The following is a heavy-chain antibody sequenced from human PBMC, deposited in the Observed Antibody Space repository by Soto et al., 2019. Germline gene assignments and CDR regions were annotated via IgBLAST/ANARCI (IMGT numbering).Heavy chain of an antibody. D-gene: IGHD1-7*01. J-gene: IGHJ4*02. V-gene: IGHV1-24*01. CDR2: FDHEFGDR. CDR3: ATKSNSRELLIRPHFES. Sequence: ASVKVSCKVSGHSLTEVSIHWVRQGPGKGLEWMGRFDHEFGDRNYAQKFQGRVTLTQDTSTDTAFMELSSLASEDTAVYYCATKSNSRELLIRPHFESWGRGTLVTVSS. CDR1: GHSLTEVS.